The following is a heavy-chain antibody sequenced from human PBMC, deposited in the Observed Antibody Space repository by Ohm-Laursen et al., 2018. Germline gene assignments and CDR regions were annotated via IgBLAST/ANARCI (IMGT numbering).Heavy chain of an antibody. D-gene: IGHD1-1*01. CDR2: ISWNSGSI. Sequence: RSLRLSCAASGFTFDDYAMHWVRQAPGKGLEWVSGISWNSGSIGYADSVKGRFTISRDNAKNSLYLQMNSLRAEDTALYYCAKDFSGSLQSVGPDYWGQGTLVTVSS. CDR3: AKDFSGSLQSVGPDY. J-gene: IGHJ4*02. V-gene: IGHV3-9*01. CDR1: GFTFDDYA.